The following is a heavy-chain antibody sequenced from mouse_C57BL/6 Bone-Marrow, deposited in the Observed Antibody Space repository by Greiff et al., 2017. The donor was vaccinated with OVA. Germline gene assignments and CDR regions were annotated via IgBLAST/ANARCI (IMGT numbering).Heavy chain of an antibody. V-gene: IGHV1-7*01. D-gene: IGHD2-2*01. CDR1: GYTFTSYW. J-gene: IGHJ1*03. Sequence: QVHVKQSGAELAKPGASVKLSCKASGYTFTSYWMHWVKQRPGQGLEWIGYINPSSGYTKYNQKFKDKATLTADKSSSTAYMQLSSLSYEDSAVSYCARRDYGYGYWYFDVWGTGTTVTVSS. CDR3: ARRDYGYGYWYFDV. CDR2: INPSSGYT.